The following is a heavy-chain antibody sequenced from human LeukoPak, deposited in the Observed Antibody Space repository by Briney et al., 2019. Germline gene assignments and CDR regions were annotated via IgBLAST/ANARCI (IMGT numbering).Heavy chain of an antibody. J-gene: IGHJ3*02. V-gene: IGHV1-18*04. D-gene: IGHD3-9*01. Sequence: ASVKVSCKASGYTFTGYYMHWVRQSPGQGLEWMGWISAYNGNTNYAQKLQGRVTMTTDTSTSTAYMELRSLRSDDTAVYYCARGARRQYYDILTGYYNAADAFDIWGQRTMVTVSS. CDR1: GYTFTGYY. CDR2: ISAYNGNT. CDR3: ARGARRQYYDILTGYYNAADAFDI.